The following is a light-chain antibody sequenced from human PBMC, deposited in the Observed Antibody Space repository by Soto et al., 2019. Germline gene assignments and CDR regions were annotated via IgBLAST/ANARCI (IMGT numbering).Light chain of an antibody. V-gene: IGLV2-23*02. Sequence: QSALTQPASVSGSPGQSITISCTGTISDVGTYNLVSWLQQHPGKAPKLMIFEVSERPSGVSNRFSGSKSGNAASLTISGLQAEDEADYYCCSYAGGATYVFGTGTKVTVL. J-gene: IGLJ1*01. CDR2: EVS. CDR3: CSYAGGATYV. CDR1: ISDVGTYNL.